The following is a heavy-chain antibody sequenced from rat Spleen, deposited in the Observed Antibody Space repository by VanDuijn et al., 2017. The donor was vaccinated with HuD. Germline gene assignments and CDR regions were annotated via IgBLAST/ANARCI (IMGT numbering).Heavy chain of an antibody. CDR1: GFSFSNYG. CDR3: ITETNWERFAY. V-gene: IGHV5-19*01. Sequence: EVQLVESGGGLVQPGRSLKLSCSASGFSFSNYGMHLIRQAPTKVLEWVASISPSGTRTSYRDSVKGRFAISRDNAESTQYLQMDSLRFEDMATYYCITETNWERFAYWGQGTLVTVSS. J-gene: IGHJ3*01. D-gene: IGHD5-1*01. CDR2: ISPSGTRT.